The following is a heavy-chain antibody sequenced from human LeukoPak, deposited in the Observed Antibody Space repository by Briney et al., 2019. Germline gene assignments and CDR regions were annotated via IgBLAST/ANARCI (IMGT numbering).Heavy chain of an antibody. CDR1: GFTFSSYS. D-gene: IGHD3-22*01. J-gene: IGHJ4*02. CDR2: ISSSSSSI. CDR3: ARVLHKRNYDSSDYYGY. V-gene: IGHV3-48*01. Sequence: GGSLRLSCAASGFTFSSYSMNWVRQAPGKGLEGVSYISSSSSSIYYADSVKARFTIYRDNAKNSLYLQMNSLRAEDTAVYYCARVLHKRNYDSSDYYGYWGQGILVTVSS.